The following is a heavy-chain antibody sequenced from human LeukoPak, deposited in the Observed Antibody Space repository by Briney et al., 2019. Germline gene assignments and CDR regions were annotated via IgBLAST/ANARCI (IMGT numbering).Heavy chain of an antibody. J-gene: IGHJ6*03. D-gene: IGHD3-9*01. CDR3: AREVALTGDGDMDV. Sequence: ASVKVSCKASGYTFTSYYMHWVRQAPAQGLEWMGIINPSDGGTSYAQKFQGRVTMTRDTSTSTVYMELSSLRFEDTAMYYCAREVALTGDGDMDVWGKGTMVTVSS. CDR1: GYTFTSYY. CDR2: INPSDGGT. V-gene: IGHV1-46*01.